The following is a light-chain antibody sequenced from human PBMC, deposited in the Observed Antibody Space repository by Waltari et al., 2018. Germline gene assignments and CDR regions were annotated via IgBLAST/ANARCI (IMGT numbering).Light chain of an antibody. J-gene: IGLJ3*02. CDR1: SSNIGAGYD. CDR3: QSYDSSLSGWV. V-gene: IGLV1-40*01. Sequence: QSVLTQPPSVSGAPGQRVSLSCAGSSSNIGAGYDVHWYQQLPGTAPKLLIYRNNNRPSGVPDRFSGSRSGTSASLAITGLQAEDEADYYSQSYDSSLSGWVFGGGTKLTVL. CDR2: RNN.